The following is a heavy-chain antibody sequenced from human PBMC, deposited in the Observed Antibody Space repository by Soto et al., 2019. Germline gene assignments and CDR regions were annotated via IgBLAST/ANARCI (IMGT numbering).Heavy chain of an antibody. J-gene: IGHJ3*02. Sequence: SGPTLVNPTQTLTLTCTFSGFSLSTSGVGVGWIRQPPGKALEWLALIYWNDDKRYSPSLKSRLTITKDTSKNQVVLTMTNMDPVDTATYYRAHHDSSGYTLADDAFDIWGQGTMVTVSS. V-gene: IGHV2-5*01. D-gene: IGHD3-22*01. CDR3: AHHDSSGYTLADDAFDI. CDR2: IYWNDDK. CDR1: GFSLSTSGVG.